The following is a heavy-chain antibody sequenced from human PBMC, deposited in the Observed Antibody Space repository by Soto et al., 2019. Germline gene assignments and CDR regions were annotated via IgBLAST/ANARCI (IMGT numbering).Heavy chain of an antibody. CDR1: EIRLTTDT. CDR2: ISRIYL. Sequence: EVRLVESGGGLVKPGGSLRLSCVTSEIRLTTDTMNWVRQAPGKGLEWVASISRIYLDYGDSVKGRFTISRDDAKNSVYLQMSDLRVGDTAVYYCARDHNIAGRRNTYYGMDVWGQGTKVTVSS. V-gene: IGHV3-21*01. D-gene: IGHD6-6*01. J-gene: IGHJ6*02. CDR3: ARDHNIAGRRNTYYGMDV.